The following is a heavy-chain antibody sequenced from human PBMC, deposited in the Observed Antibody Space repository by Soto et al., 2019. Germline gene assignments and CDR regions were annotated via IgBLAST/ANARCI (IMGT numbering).Heavy chain of an antibody. J-gene: IGHJ4*02. V-gene: IGHV4-39*01. Sequence: PSETLSLTCTVSGGSISSSSYYWGWIRQPPGKGLEWIGSIYYSGSTYYNPSLKSRVTISVDTSKNQFSLKLSSVTAADTAVYYCARYYNRPSAISDYWGQGTLVTV. D-gene: IGHD6-6*01. CDR2: IYYSGST. CDR3: ARYYNRPSAISDY. CDR1: GGSISSSSYY.